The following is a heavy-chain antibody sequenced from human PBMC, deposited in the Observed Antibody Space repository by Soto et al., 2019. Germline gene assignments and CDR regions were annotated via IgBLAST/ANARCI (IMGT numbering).Heavy chain of an antibody. CDR3: AKCPGPSAGYFDY. J-gene: IGHJ4*02. V-gene: IGHV3-30*18. D-gene: IGHD6-19*01. CDR2: ISYDGSNK. CDR1: GFTFSSYG. Sequence: GGSLRLSCAASGFTFSSYGMHWVRQAPGKGLEWVAVISYDGSNKYYADSVKGRFTISRDNSKNTLYLQMNSLRAEDTAVYYCAKCPGPSAGYFDYWGQGXLVTVYS.